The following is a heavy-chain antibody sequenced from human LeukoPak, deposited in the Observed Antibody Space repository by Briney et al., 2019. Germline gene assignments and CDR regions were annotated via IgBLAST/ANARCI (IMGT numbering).Heavy chain of an antibody. J-gene: IGHJ5*02. CDR1: GGSFSGYY. Sequence: SETLSLTCAVYGGSFSGYYWSWIRQPPGKGLEWIGEINHNGSTNYNPSLKSRVTISVDTSKNQFSLKLSSVTAAATAVYYCARVVVAARSWFDPWGQGTLVTVSS. CDR3: ARVVVAARSWFDP. D-gene: IGHD2-15*01. V-gene: IGHV4-34*01. CDR2: INHNGST.